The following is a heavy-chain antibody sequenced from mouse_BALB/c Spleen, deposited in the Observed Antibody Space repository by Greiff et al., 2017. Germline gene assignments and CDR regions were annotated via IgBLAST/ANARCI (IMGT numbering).Heavy chain of an antibody. J-gene: IGHJ2*01. D-gene: IGHD2-14*01. CDR3: ARSGYRYDRDYFDY. CDR2: ISSGSSTI. CDR1: GFTFSSFG. Sequence: EVKVVESGGGLVQPGGSRKLSCAASGFTFSSFGMHWVRQAPEKGLEWVAYISSGSSTIYYADTVKGRFTISRDNPKNTLFLQMTSLRSEDTAMYYCARSGYRYDRDYFDYWGQGTTLTVSS. V-gene: IGHV5-17*02.